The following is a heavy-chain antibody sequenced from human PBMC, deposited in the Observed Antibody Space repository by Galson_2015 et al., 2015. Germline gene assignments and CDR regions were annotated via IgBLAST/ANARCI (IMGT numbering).Heavy chain of an antibody. J-gene: IGHJ4*02. CDR3: ARGLTRGGHCSYINCPFDY. CDR2: FGSRSTYR. D-gene: IGHD2-15*01. Sequence: SLSLSCAASGLTFSSYAMSWVRQAPGKGLEWVTSFGSRSTYRHYADSEKGRFNISRDNAKNSLFLQMHSVGADGTAVYYCARGLTRGGHCSYINCPFDYWGQGTLVTVSS. V-gene: IGHV3-21*01. CDR1: GLTFSSYA.